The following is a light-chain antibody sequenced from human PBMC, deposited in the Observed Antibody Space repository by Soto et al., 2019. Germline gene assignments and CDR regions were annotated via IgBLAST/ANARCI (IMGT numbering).Light chain of an antibody. CDR3: AAWDASLYGVV. J-gene: IGLJ2*01. Sequence: QSVLTQPPSASGTPGQRVTISCSGSSSNIGRNTVNWYQHLPGTAPKLLIYNNNQRPSGVPDRFSGSKSGTSASLAISGLQSDDEADYYCAAWDASLYGVVFGGGTKLTVL. CDR2: NNN. CDR1: SSNIGRNT. V-gene: IGLV1-44*01.